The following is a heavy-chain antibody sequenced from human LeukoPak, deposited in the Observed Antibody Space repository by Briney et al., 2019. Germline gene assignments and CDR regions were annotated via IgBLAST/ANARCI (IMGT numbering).Heavy chain of an antibody. D-gene: IGHD1-14*01. V-gene: IGHV3-53*01. CDR3: ARDLPGRGSFDY. CDR1: GFIVSSNY. CDR2: IYSGGNT. J-gene: IGHJ4*02. Sequence: GGSLRLSCAASGFIVSSNYMSWVRQAPGKGLEWVSVIYSGGNTYSADSVKGRFTISRDNPKNTVYLQMNSLRAEDTAVYYCARDLPGRGSFDYWGQGTLVTVSS.